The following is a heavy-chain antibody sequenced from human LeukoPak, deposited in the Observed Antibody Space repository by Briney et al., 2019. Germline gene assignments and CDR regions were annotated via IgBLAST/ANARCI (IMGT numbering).Heavy chain of an antibody. J-gene: IGHJ4*02. Sequence: GASVKLSPTLSVSTLTQLSMHLARQAPGTGLEWMGGFDPEDGVTIDAQEFQGRVTMTEYTSTDTAYMERSSLRYEDTVVYYCGTRFRYVDYWGQGTLVTVSS. CDR3: GTRFRYVDY. V-gene: IGHV1-24*01. CDR2: FDPEDGVT. CDR1: VSTLTQLS.